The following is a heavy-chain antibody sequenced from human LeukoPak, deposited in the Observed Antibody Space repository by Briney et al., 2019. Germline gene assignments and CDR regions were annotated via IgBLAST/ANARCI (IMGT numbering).Heavy chain of an antibody. V-gene: IGHV4-61*02. Sequence: SETLSLTCTVSGGSISSSSYYWSWIRQPAGKGLEWIGRIYTSGSNNYNPSLKSPVTISVDTSKNQFSLKLSSVTAADTAVYYCAREVGPYGDAPLSFDYWGQGTLVTVSS. CDR1: GGSISSSSYY. CDR3: AREVGPYGDAPLSFDY. D-gene: IGHD4-17*01. J-gene: IGHJ4*02. CDR2: IYTSGSN.